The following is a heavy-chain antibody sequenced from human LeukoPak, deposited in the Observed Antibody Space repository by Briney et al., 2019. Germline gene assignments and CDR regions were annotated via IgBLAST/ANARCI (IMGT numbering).Heavy chain of an antibody. D-gene: IGHD2-15*01. V-gene: IGHV1-3*01. J-gene: IGHJ6*02. CDR3: ARDLSCSGGSCYSGRYYGMDV. CDR2: INAGNGNT. Sequence: APVKVSCKASGYTFTNYAMHWVRQAPGQRLEWMGWINAGNGNTKYSQKFQGRVTITRDTSASTAYMELSSLRSEDTAVYYCARDLSCSGGSCYSGRYYGMDVWGQGTTVTVSS. CDR1: GYTFTNYA.